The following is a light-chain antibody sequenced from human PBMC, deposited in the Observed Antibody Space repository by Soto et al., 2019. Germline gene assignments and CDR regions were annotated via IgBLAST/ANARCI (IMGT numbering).Light chain of an antibody. Sequence: TQSPLSMPVTPGEPASITCRWIQSLLHRNGYNYLDWYLQKPGKAPKLMIYAASSLQSGVPSRFSGSGSGTDFTLTISSLQPEDVATYYCQQSYSTPYTFGQGTRLEIK. CDR2: AAS. CDR1: QSLLHRNGYNY. V-gene: IGKV1-39*01. CDR3: QQSYSTPYT. J-gene: IGKJ5*01.